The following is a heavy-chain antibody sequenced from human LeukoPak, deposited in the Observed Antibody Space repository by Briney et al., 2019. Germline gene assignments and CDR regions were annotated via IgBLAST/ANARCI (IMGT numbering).Heavy chain of an antibody. V-gene: IGHV3-21*01. Sequence: GGSLRLSCAASGFTFSSYSMNWVRQAPGKGLEWVSSISSSSSYIYYADSVKGRFTISRDNAKNSLYLQMNSLRAEDTAVYYCARDRGALAAAFDYWGQGTLATVSS. CDR2: ISSSSSYI. D-gene: IGHD6-13*01. CDR3: ARDRGALAAAFDY. CDR1: GFTFSSYS. J-gene: IGHJ4*02.